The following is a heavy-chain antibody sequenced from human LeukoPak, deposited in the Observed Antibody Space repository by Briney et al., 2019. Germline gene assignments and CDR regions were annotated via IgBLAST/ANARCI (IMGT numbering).Heavy chain of an antibody. CDR1: GFTFSSYA. CDR3: AKSPQLDDYYYYYMDV. J-gene: IGHJ6*03. CDR2: ISYDGSNK. V-gene: IGHV3-30*04. D-gene: IGHD6-6*01. Sequence: GRSLRLSCAASGFTFSSYAMHWVRQAPGKGLEWVAVISYDGSNKYYTDSVKGRFTISRDNSKNTLYLQMNSLRAEDTAVYYCAKSPQLDDYYYYYMDVWGKGTTVTVSS.